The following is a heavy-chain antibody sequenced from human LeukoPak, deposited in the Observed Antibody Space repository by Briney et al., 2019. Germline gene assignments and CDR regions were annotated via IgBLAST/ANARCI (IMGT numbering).Heavy chain of an antibody. Sequence: GGSLRLSCTASGFTFSNYVIHWVRQPPGKGLEWVSLIRYDGSSKYYADSVRGRFTISRDNSKNTLYLQMNSLRAEDTAVYYCARYSGNYGLDYWGQGTLVTVSS. J-gene: IGHJ4*02. CDR3: ARYSGNYGLDY. CDR2: IRYDGSSK. V-gene: IGHV3-30*02. CDR1: GFTFSNYV. D-gene: IGHD4-17*01.